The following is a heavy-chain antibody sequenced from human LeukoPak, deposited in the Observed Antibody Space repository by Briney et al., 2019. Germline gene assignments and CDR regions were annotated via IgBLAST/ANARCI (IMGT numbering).Heavy chain of an antibody. CDR2: ISSSSSYI. V-gene: IGHV3-21*01. J-gene: IGHJ4*02. Sequence: GGSLRLSCAASGFTFSSYSMNWVRQAPGKGLEWVSSISSSSSYIYYADSVKGRFTISRDNAKNSLYLQMNSLRAEDTAVYYCARDYRLKEGVGYWGQGTLVTVSS. CDR1: GFTFSSYS. CDR3: ARDYRLKEGVGY. D-gene: IGHD4-11*01.